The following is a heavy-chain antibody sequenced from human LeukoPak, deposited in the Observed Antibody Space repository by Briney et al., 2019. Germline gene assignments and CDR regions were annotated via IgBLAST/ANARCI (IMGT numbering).Heavy chain of an antibody. Sequence: GGSLRLSCAASGFTFSSYSMNWVRQAPGKGLEWVSSISSSSSYIYYADSVKGRFTISRDNAKNSLYLQMNSLRAEDTAVYYCARDSGFSGTQRGEYWGQGTLVTVSS. CDR2: ISSSSSYI. V-gene: IGHV3-21*01. J-gene: IGHJ4*02. CDR3: ARDSGFSGTQRGEY. CDR1: GFTFSSYS. D-gene: IGHD3/OR15-3a*01.